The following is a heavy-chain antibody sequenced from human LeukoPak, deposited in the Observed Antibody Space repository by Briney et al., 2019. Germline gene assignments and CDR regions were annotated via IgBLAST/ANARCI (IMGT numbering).Heavy chain of an antibody. CDR1: GYTFTSYY. V-gene: IGHV1-46*01. D-gene: IGHD6-6*01. J-gene: IGHJ5*02. Sequence: ASVKVSCKASGYTFTSYYMHWVRQAPRQGLEWMGIINPSGGSTSYAQKFQGRVTMTRDTSTSTVYMELSSLRSEDTAVYYCARAFLGGSSSFWFDPWGQGTLVTVSS. CDR2: INPSGGST. CDR3: ARAFLGGSSSFWFDP.